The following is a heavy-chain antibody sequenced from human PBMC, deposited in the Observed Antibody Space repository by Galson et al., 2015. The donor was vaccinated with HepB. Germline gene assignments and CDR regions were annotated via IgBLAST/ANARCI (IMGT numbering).Heavy chain of an antibody. Sequence: TLSLTCAVSGGSVSSGGYSWSWVRQPPGKGLEWIGYMFHSGSTYYNPSLKSRVTISVDRSKNQVSLKLNSVTAADTAVYYCARGIVVAPVWGAFDTWGQGTMVTVSS. D-gene: IGHD3-22*01. CDR2: MFHSGST. J-gene: IGHJ3*02. V-gene: IGHV4-30-2*01. CDR3: ARGIVVAPVWGAFDT. CDR1: GGSVSSGGYS.